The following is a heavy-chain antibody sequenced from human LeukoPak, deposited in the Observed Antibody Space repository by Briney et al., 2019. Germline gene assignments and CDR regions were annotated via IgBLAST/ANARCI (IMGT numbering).Heavy chain of an antibody. D-gene: IGHD6-19*01. CDR2: IKQDGSEK. Sequence: GGSLRLSCAASGFTFNTYAMSWVRQAPGKGLEWVANIKQDGSEKYYVDSVKGRFTISRDNAKNSLYLQMNSLRAEDTAVYYCARVRQQWLSLAYYFDYWGQGTLVTVSS. J-gene: IGHJ4*02. V-gene: IGHV3-7*01. CDR3: ARVRQQWLSLAYYFDY. CDR1: GFTFNTYA.